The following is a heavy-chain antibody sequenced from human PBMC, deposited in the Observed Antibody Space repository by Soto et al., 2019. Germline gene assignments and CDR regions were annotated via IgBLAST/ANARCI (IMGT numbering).Heavy chain of an antibody. Sequence: EVQLVESGGGLVQPGGSLRLSCAASGFTFSSYWMSWVRQAPGKGLEWVANIKQDGSEKYYVDSVKGRFTISRDNAKNSLYLQMNSLRAEDTAVYYCANKYYDFWSGYLDYYMDVWGRGTTVTVSS. D-gene: IGHD3-3*01. J-gene: IGHJ6*03. CDR3: ANKYYDFWSGYLDYYMDV. CDR1: GFTFSSYW. CDR2: IKQDGSEK. V-gene: IGHV3-7*01.